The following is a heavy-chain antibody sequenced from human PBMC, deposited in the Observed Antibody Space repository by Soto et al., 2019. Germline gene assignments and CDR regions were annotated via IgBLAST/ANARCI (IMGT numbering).Heavy chain of an antibody. Sequence: GGSLRLSCAASGFTFSSYAMHWVRQAPGKGLEWVAVIAYGGRNKYYADTVKGRFSITTDNSKNTPYLEMNSLRAEDTAVYYCARDRNTGIATYYFVYWGQGTLVTVSS. CDR1: GFTFSSYA. CDR2: IAYGGRNK. J-gene: IGHJ4*02. D-gene: IGHD6-13*01. CDR3: ARDRNTGIATYYFVY. V-gene: IGHV3-30-3*01.